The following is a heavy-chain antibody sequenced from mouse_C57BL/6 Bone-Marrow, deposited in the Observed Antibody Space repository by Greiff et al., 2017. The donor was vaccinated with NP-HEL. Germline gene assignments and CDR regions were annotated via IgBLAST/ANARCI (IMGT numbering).Heavy chain of an antibody. J-gene: IGHJ2*01. V-gene: IGHV1-59*01. D-gene: IGHD2-14*01. Sequence: QVQLQQPGAELVRPGTSVKLSCKASGYTFTSYWMHWVKQRPGQGLEWIGVIDPSDSYTNYNQKFKGKATLTVDTSSSTAYMQLSSLTSEDSAVYYCARVGGYNSLFDYWGQGTTLTVSS. CDR2: IDPSDSYT. CDR1: GYTFTSYW. CDR3: ARVGGYNSLFDY.